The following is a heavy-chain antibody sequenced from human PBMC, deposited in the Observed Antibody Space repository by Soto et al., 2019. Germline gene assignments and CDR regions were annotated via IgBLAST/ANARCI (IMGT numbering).Heavy chain of an antibody. J-gene: IGHJ4*02. Sequence: QAYLQESGPGLVKPSETLSLTCTVSGGSISSHSWSWIRQPPGKGLEWIGYIYYSGSTKYKPSLKSRVTISVDTTKNQVSLKLSSVTAADTAVYYCARAYDSSIPCDQWGQGILVTVSS. D-gene: IGHD3-22*01. CDR1: GGSISSHS. CDR2: IYYSGST. V-gene: IGHV4-59*11. CDR3: ARAYDSSIPCDQ.